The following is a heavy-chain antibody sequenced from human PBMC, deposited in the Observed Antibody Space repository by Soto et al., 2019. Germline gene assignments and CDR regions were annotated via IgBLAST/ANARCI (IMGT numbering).Heavy chain of an antibody. Sequence: ASVKVSCKASGNTFASHGFSWVRQAPGQGLEWMGWISGFNGQTNYALKFQGRVTLTTDASTSTAYMELRSLRSDGTAVYFCARVDPRGVAVVRDYWGQGTLVTVSS. CDR2: ISGFNGQT. V-gene: IGHV1-18*01. J-gene: IGHJ4*02. D-gene: IGHD3-10*01. CDR1: GNTFASHG. CDR3: ARVDPRGVAVVRDY.